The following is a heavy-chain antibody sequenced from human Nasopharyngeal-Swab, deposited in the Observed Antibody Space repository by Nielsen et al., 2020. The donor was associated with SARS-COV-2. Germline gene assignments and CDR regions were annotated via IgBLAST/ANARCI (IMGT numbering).Heavy chain of an antibody. Sequence: GGSLRLSCAASGFTFSSYAMHWVRQAPGKGLEWVAVIWYDGSNKYYADSVKGRFTISRDNSKNTLYLQMNSLRAEDTAVYYCARGSVAVAGSDWYFDLWGRGTLVTVSS. CDR2: IWYDGSNK. CDR3: ARGSVAVAGSDWYFDL. J-gene: IGHJ2*01. D-gene: IGHD6-19*01. CDR1: GFTFSSYA. V-gene: IGHV3-33*08.